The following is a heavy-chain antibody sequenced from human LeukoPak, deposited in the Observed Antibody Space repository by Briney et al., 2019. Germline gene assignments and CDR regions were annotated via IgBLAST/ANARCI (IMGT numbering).Heavy chain of an antibody. J-gene: IGHJ3*02. CDR2: IIPIFGTA. CDR3: ARTLRYYYDSSGYQYDAFDI. V-gene: IGHV1-69*06. CDR1: GATFSSYA. Sequence: SVKVSCKASGATFSSYAITWVRQAPGQGLDWMGRIIPIFGTANYAQKFQGRVTITADKSTSTAYMELSSLRSEDTAVYYCARTLRYYYDSSGYQYDAFDIWGQGTMVTVSS. D-gene: IGHD3-22*01.